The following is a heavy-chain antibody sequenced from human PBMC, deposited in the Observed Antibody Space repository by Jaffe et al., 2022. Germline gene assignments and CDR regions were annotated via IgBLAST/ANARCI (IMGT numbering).Heavy chain of an antibody. J-gene: IGHJ4*02. CDR2: IYHSGST. CDR3: ARDLEWEPTRYFDY. D-gene: IGHD1-26*01. CDR1: GYSISSGYY. V-gene: IGHV4-38-2*02. Sequence: QVQLQESGPGLVKPSETLSLTCAVSGYSISSGYYWGWIRQPPGKGLEWIGSIYHSGSTYYNPSLKSRVTISVDTSKNQFSLKLSSVTAADTAVYYCARDLEWEPTRYFDYWGQGTLVTVSS.